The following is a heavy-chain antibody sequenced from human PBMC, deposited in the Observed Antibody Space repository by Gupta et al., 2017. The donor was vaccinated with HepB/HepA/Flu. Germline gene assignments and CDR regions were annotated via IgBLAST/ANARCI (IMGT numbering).Heavy chain of an antibody. CDR1: GYTFTSYA. D-gene: IGHD1-1*01. CDR3: ARDKESWTQERDYYYGMDV. CDR2: INAGNGNT. V-gene: IGHV1-3*01. Sequence: QVQLVQSGAEVKKPGASVKVSCKASGYTFTSYAMHWVRQAPGQRLEWMGGINAGNGNTKYSQKFQGRGTITRDTSASTAYMELRSLRSEETAVYYGARDKESWTQERDYYYGMDVWGQGTTVTVYS. J-gene: IGHJ6*02.